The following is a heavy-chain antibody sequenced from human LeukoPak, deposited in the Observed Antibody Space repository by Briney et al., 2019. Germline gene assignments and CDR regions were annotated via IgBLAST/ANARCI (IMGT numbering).Heavy chain of an antibody. V-gene: IGHV1-3*01. Sequence: GASVKVSCKASGYTFTNYAIHWVRRAPGQRLEWMGWINAGSSNTKYSQSFQDRVTITRDTSASIAYVELRSLRFEDTAVYYCARASVSSSFVYWESAYFDYWGQGTLVTVSS. CDR1: GYTFTNYA. CDR2: INAGSSNT. J-gene: IGHJ4*02. D-gene: IGHD6-6*01. CDR3: ARASVSSSFVYWESAYFDY.